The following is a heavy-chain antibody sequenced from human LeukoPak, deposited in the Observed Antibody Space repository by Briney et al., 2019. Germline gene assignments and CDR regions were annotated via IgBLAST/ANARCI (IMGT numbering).Heavy chain of an antibody. CDR3: ARAPRDTEDDAFDI. D-gene: IGHD5-24*01. CDR2: IYHSGST. Sequence: PSETLSLTCAVSGGSISSGGYSWSWIRQPPGKGLEWIGYIYHSGSTYYNPSLKSRVTISVDRSKNQFSLKLSSVTAADTAVYYCARAPRDTEDDAFDIWGQGTMVTVSS. CDR1: GGSISSGGYS. V-gene: IGHV4-30-2*01. J-gene: IGHJ3*02.